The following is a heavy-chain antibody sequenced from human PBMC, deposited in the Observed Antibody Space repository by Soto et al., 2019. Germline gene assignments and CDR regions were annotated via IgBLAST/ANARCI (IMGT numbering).Heavy chain of an antibody. CDR3: ARFWGGDCYALGMDV. CDR1: GYTFTSYG. J-gene: IGHJ6*04. D-gene: IGHD2-21*02. Sequence: GASVKVSCKASGYTFTSYGISWVRQAPGQGLEWMGWISAYNGNTNYAQKLQGRVTMTTDTSTSTAYMELRSLRSDDTAVYYCARFWGGDCYALGMDVWGKGTTVTVSS. CDR2: ISAYNGNT. V-gene: IGHV1-18*01.